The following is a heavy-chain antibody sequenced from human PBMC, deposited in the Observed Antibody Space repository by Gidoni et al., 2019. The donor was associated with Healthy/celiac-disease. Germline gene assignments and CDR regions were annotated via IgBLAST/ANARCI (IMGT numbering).Heavy chain of an antibody. Sequence: QLQLQESGPGLVKPSETLSLTCTVSGGSISSSSYYWGWIRQPPGKGLEWIGSIYYSGRTYYNPSLKSRVTISVDTSKNQFSLKLSSVTAADTAVYYCARSLPADGSGSYYAIDYWGQGTLVTVSS. J-gene: IGHJ4*02. D-gene: IGHD3-10*01. CDR2: IYYSGRT. V-gene: IGHV4-39*07. CDR3: ARSLPADGSGSYYAIDY. CDR1: GGSISSSSYY.